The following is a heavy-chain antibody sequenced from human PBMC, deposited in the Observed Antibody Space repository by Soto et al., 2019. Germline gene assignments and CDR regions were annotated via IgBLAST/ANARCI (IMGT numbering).Heavy chain of an antibody. CDR2: IYYSGST. CDR1: GGSISSYY. V-gene: IGHV4-59*08. J-gene: IGHJ3*02. Sequence: SETLSLTCTVSGGSISSYYWSWIRQPPGKGLEWIGYIYYSGSTNYNPSLKSRVTISVDTSKNQFSLKLSSVTAADTAVYYCARFDSSKAFDIWGQGTIVTVSS. D-gene: IGHD3-9*01. CDR3: ARFDSSKAFDI.